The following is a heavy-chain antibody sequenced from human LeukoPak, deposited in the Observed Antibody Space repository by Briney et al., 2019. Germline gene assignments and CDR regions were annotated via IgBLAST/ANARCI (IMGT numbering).Heavy chain of an antibody. J-gene: IGHJ3*02. V-gene: IGHV5-51*01. CDR2: IYPGDSDT. CDR1: GSRFTSYW. CDR3: ASPTNDILTSFDAFDI. D-gene: IGHD3-9*01. Sequence: GAPLQISGQGPGSRFTSYWIGGGRQMPGKGLEWMGIIYPGDSDTRYSPPFQGQVTISADKSISTAYLQWSSLKASDTAMYSCASPTNDILTSFDAFDIWGQRTTVTASS.